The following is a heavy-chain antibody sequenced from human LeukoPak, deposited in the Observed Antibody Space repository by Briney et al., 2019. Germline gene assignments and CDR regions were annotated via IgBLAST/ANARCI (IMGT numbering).Heavy chain of an antibody. CDR1: GGSMSSSTYY. Sequence: SETLSLTCTVSGGSMSSSTYYWGWIRQPPGKGLEWIGSIYHSGSTYYNPSLKSRVTISVDTSKNQFSLKLGSVTAADTAVYYCARHLGIQLWFLDYWGQGTLVTVSS. J-gene: IGHJ4*02. D-gene: IGHD5-18*01. V-gene: IGHV4-39*01. CDR3: ARHLGIQLWFLDY. CDR2: IYHSGST.